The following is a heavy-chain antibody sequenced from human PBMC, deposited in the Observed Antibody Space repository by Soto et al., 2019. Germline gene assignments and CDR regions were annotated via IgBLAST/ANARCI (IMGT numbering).Heavy chain of an antibody. CDR2: IIPIFGTA. V-gene: IGHV1-69*13. Sequence: SVKVSCKASGGTFSSYAISWVRQAPGQGLEWMGGIIPIFGTANYAQKFQGRVTITADESTSTAYMELSSLRSEDTAVYYCASRSGSGSTFDYWGQGTLVTVSS. CDR3: ASRSGSGSTFDY. D-gene: IGHD3-10*01. J-gene: IGHJ4*02. CDR1: GGTFSSYA.